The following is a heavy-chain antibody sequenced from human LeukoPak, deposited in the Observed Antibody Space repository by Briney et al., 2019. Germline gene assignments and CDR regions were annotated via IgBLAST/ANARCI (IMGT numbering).Heavy chain of an antibody. J-gene: IGHJ6*03. V-gene: IGHV3-21*01. Sequence: GGSLRLSCAASGFTFSSYSMNWVRQAPGKGLEWVSSISSSSSYIYYADSVKGRFTISRDNAKNSLYLQMNSLRAEDTAVYYCARSGYYYDSSGYYPWTYYYYMDVWGKGTTVTVSS. CDR3: ARSGYYYDSSGYYPWTYYYYMDV. CDR1: GFTFSSYS. D-gene: IGHD3-22*01. CDR2: ISSSSSYI.